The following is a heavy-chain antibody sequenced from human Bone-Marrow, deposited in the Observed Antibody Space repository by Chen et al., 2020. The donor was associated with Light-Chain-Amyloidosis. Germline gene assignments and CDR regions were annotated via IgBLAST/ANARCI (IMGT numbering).Heavy chain of an antibody. CDR3: AKSDRPPSLYYYYYYMDV. D-gene: IGHD6-6*01. J-gene: IGHJ6*03. Sequence: QVQLVESGGGVVQPGGSLRLSCAASGFTFSSYGMHWVRQAPGKGLEGVAFIRYDGSNKYYADSVKGRFTISRDNSKNTLYLQMNSLRAEDTAVYYCAKSDRPPSLYYYYYYMDVWGKGTTVTVSS. CDR1: GFTFSSYG. V-gene: IGHV3-30*02. CDR2: IRYDGSNK.